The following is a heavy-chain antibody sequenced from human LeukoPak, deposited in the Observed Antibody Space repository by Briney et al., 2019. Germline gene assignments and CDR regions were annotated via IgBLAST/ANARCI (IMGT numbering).Heavy chain of an antibody. J-gene: IGHJ4*02. V-gene: IGHV3-23*01. CDR2: FRARGGST. D-gene: IGHD3-10*01. CDR3: AKRGVVIRGVIIIGFHKEAYYFDC. CDR1: GIPPSNYG. Sequence: GPLRPSCVVPGIPPSNYGISWVRQAPGKGLEWVSGFRARGGSTNYADSVKGRFIISRDKSKNTMYLQMNSVRAEDTAVYFCAKRGVVIRGVIIIGFHKEAYYFDCWGQGILVTVSS.